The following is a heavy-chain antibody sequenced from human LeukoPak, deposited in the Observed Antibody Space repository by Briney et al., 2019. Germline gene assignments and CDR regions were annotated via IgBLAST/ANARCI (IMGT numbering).Heavy chain of an antibody. J-gene: IGHJ4*02. V-gene: IGHV3-21*01. Sequence: GGSLRLSCATSGFTFSSYSMNWVRQAPGRGLEWVSSVTTSSSYIYYADSVKGRFTSSRDNAKNSLYLQMNSLRAEDTAVYYCARVHSSGQLETFDYWGQGTLVAVSS. CDR3: ARVHSSGQLETFDY. CDR1: GFTFSSYS. CDR2: VTTSSSYI. D-gene: IGHD6-19*01.